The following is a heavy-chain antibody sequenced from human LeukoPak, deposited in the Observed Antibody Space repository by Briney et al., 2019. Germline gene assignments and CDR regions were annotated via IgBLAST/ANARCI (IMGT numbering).Heavy chain of an antibody. V-gene: IGHV4-34*01. Sequence: SETLSLTCAIYGGSFSGYSWTWIRQPPGKGLEWIGEFSHSGFPVYNPSLGGRVTISVDTSKNQFSLKVTSLTAADTAAYYCARAFHPPDFAFGRAPYYFDLWGQGTLVTVSS. CDR1: GGSFSGYS. CDR3: ARAFHPPDFAFGRAPYYFDL. D-gene: IGHD3-16*01. J-gene: IGHJ4*01. CDR2: FSHSGFP.